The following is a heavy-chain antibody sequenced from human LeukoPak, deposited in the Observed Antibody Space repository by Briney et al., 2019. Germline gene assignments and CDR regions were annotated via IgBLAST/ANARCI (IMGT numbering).Heavy chain of an antibody. CDR2: ISSSSSYI. V-gene: IGHV3-21*04. J-gene: IGHJ4*02. Sequence: GGSLRLSCAASGFTFSSYSMNWVRQAPGKGLEWVSSISSSSSYIYYADSVKGRFTVSRDNAKNSLYLQMNSLRAEDMALYYCAKDAGYYDSSGYYYFDYWGQGTLVTVSS. CDR3: AKDAGYYDSSGYYYFDY. CDR1: GFTFSSYS. D-gene: IGHD3-22*01.